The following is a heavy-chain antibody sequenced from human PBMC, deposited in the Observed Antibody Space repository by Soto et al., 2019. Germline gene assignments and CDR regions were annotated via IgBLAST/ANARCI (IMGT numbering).Heavy chain of an antibody. Sequence: QVQLVQSGAEVKKPGASVKVSCKASGYTFTSYYMHWVRQAPGQGLEWMGIINPSGGSTSYAQKFQGSVTMARDTSTSTVYMELSSLRSEDTAVYYCASLANSSGYYDYFDYWGQGTLVTVSS. CDR3: ASLANSSGYYDYFDY. V-gene: IGHV1-46*01. CDR1: GYTFTSYY. D-gene: IGHD3-22*01. CDR2: INPSGGST. J-gene: IGHJ4*02.